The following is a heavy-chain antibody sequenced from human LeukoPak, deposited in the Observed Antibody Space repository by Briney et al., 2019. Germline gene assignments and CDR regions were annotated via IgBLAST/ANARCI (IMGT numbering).Heavy chain of an antibody. J-gene: IGHJ4*02. CDR2: VYYDGNRK. D-gene: IGHD6-6*01. CDR1: GFTFSNYG. V-gene: IGHV3-30*02. Sequence: GGSLRLSCAASGFTFSNYGMHWVRQAPGTGLEGVAFVYYDGNRKYYAASVKGRFTISRDNSRNSLYVQMNSLRTEDTAVYYCVKDQAQVYGYFDSWGLGTLVTVSS. CDR3: VKDQAQVYGYFDS.